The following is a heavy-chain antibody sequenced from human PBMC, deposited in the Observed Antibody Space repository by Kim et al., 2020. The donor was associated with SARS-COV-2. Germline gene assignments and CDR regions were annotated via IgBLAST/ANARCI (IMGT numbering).Heavy chain of an antibody. CDR3: ARDRKVRGVIITYYFDY. CDR2: ISYDGSNK. V-gene: IGHV3-30*04. J-gene: IGHJ4*01. CDR1: GFTFSSYA. Sequence: GGSLRLSCAASGFTFSSYAMHWVRQAPGKGLEWVAVISYDGSNKYYADSVKGRFTISRDNSKNTLYLQMNSLRAEDTAVYYCARDRKVRGVIITYYFDY. D-gene: IGHD3-10*01.